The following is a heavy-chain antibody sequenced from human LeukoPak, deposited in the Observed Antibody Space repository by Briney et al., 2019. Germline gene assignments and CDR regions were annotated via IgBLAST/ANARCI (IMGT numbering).Heavy chain of an antibody. V-gene: IGHV1-2*02. CDR3: ARDHYYGSGSYSEYYFDY. J-gene: IGHJ4*02. CDR1: GYTFTGYY. Sequence: ASVKVSCKASGYTFTGYYMHWVRQAPGQGLEWMGWINPNSGGTNYAQKFQGRVTMTRDTSISTAYMELSRLRSDDTAVYYCARDHYYGSGSYSEYYFDYWGREPWSPSPQ. CDR2: INPNSGGT. D-gene: IGHD3-10*01.